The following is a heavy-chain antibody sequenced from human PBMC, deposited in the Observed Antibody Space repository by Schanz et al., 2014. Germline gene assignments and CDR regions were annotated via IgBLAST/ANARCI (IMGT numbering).Heavy chain of an antibody. CDR2: VSRSTPDI. D-gene: IGHD6-19*01. V-gene: IGHV3-48*01. Sequence: EVQLLESGGGLVQPGGSLRLSCTASGFTFSDYWMSWVRQAPGKGLEWVSYVSRSTPDIYYADSVKGRFTMSRDNAKNSVFLQMNSLRAEDTAVYYCAASSGWHPSTDYWGQGTLVTVSS. J-gene: IGHJ4*02. CDR3: AASSGWHPSTDY. CDR1: GFTFSDYW.